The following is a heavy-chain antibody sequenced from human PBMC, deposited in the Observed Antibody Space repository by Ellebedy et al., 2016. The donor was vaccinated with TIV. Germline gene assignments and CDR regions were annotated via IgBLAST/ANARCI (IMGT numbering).Heavy chain of an antibody. V-gene: IGHV1-18*04. CDR1: GYTFTTYG. Sequence: AASVKVSCKASGYTFTTYGITWVRQAPGQGLEWIGWIRTYTDYTNYAQNLQGRVTMPTDTSTSTAYMKLRSLRSDDTAVYYCARISGWNSRGSSNYFDYWGQGTLVTVSS. CDR3: ARISGWNSRGSSNYFDY. D-gene: IGHD6-19*01. CDR2: IRTYTDYT. J-gene: IGHJ4*02.